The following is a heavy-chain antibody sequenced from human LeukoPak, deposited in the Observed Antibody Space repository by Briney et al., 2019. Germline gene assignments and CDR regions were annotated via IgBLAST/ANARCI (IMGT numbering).Heavy chain of an antibody. V-gene: IGHV4-31*03. CDR3: AAYSYGYVHWYFDL. D-gene: IGHD5-18*01. J-gene: IGHJ2*01. CDR1: GGSGSSGGNY. CDR2: IYSTGST. Sequence: SETLSLTCNVSGGSGSSGGNYWSWIRQYPGKGLEWIGYIYSTGSTNYNPSLKSRVTISVDTSKNQFSLKLSSVTAADTAVYYCAAYSYGYVHWYFDLWGRGTLVTVSS.